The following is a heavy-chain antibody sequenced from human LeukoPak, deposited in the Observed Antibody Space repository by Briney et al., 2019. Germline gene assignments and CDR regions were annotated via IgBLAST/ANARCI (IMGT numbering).Heavy chain of an antibody. CDR2: FDPEDGET. CDR3: ARFYGSSGYYYDY. J-gene: IGHJ4*02. D-gene: IGHD3-22*01. Sequence: ASVKVSCKVSGYTLTELSMHWVRQAPGKGLEWMGGFDPEDGETIYAQKFQGRVTITADESTSTAYMELSSLRSEDTAVYYCARFYGSSGYYYDYWGQGTLVTVSS. V-gene: IGHV1-24*01. CDR1: GYTLTELS.